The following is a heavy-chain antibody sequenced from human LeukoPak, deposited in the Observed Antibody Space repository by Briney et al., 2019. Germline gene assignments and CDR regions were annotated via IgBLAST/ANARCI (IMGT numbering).Heavy chain of an antibody. Sequence: SETLSLTCTVSGGSISSYYWSWIRQPPGKGLEWIGSIYHSGSTYYNPSLKSRVTISVDTSKNQFSLNLRSLTAADTAVYYCAGYGDYVSYWGQGTLVTVSS. V-gene: IGHV4-59*04. CDR1: GGSISSYY. CDR3: AGYGDYVSY. CDR2: IYHSGST. J-gene: IGHJ4*02. D-gene: IGHD4-17*01.